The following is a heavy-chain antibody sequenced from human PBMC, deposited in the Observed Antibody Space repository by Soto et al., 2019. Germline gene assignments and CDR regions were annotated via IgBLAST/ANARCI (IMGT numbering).Heavy chain of an antibody. V-gene: IGHV4-34*01. CDR3: AREPYYYGSGSPISLMDV. D-gene: IGHD3-10*01. CDR2: INHSGST. Sequence: SETLSLTCAVYGGSFSGYYWSWIRQPPGKGLEWIGEINHSGSTNYNPSLKSRVTISVDTSKNQFSLKLSSVTAADTAVYYCAREPYYYGSGSPISLMDVWGQGTTVTVSS. J-gene: IGHJ6*02. CDR1: GGSFSGYY.